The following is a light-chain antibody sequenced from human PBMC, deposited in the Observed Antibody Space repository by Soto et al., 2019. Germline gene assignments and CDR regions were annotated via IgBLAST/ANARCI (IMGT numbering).Light chain of an antibody. Sequence: QSVLTQPPSASGTPGQGVAISCSGGNSDIGTNHVNWYQQLQGTAPKLLIYGNNQRPAGGSDRLSCSRSGTSGSLAIRGLQSEDEDDYYCVAWDDSLNSHVVFGGGTQLTVL. CDR1: NSDIGTNH. J-gene: IGLJ2*01. CDR3: VAWDDSLNSHVV. CDR2: GNN. V-gene: IGLV1-44*01.